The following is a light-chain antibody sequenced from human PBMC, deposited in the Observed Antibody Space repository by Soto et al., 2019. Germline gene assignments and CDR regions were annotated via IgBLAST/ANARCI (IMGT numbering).Light chain of an antibody. CDR2: GAS. Sequence: EIVLTQSPGTLSLSPGERATLSCRASQSVSSSYLAWYQQKPGQAPRLFIYGASSRATGIPDRFSGSGSGTGFTLTISRLEPEDFEVYYCQQYCSSPFTVGPGTKVDIK. CDR3: QQYCSSPFT. CDR1: QSVSSSY. J-gene: IGKJ3*01. V-gene: IGKV3-20*01.